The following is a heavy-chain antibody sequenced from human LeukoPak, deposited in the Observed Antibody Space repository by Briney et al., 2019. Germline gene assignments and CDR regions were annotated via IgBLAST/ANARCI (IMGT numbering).Heavy chain of an antibody. CDR1: GFVFSNYW. D-gene: IGHD3-3*01. Sequence: GSLRLSCGASGFVFSNYWMSWVRQPPGKGLEWIGEIYHSGSTNYNPSLKSRVTISVDKSKNQFSLKLSSVTAADTAVYYCARGITIFGVDYTRWFDPWGQGTLVTVSS. J-gene: IGHJ5*02. CDR2: IYHSGST. CDR3: ARGITIFGVDYTRWFDP. V-gene: IGHV4-4*02.